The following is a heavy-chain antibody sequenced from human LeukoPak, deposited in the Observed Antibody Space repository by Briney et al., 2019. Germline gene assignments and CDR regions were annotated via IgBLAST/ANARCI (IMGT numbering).Heavy chain of an antibody. CDR2: IIPIFGTA. CDR1: GGTFSSYA. J-gene: IGHJ4*02. V-gene: IGHV1-69*13. CDR3: ARGNYYYDSSGYYYGQFDY. Sequence: SVKVSCKASGGTFSSYAISWVRQAPGQGLEWMGGIIPIFGTANYAQKFQGRVTITADESTSTAYMELSSLRSEDTAVYYCARGNYYYDSSGYYYGQFDYWGQGTLVAVSS. D-gene: IGHD3-22*01.